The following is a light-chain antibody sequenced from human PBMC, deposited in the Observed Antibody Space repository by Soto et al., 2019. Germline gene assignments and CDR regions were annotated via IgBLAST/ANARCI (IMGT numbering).Light chain of an antibody. CDR2: GAS. Sequence: EIVLTQTPGTLSLSPGERATLSCRASQSVSSSYLAWSQKKPGQAPRLLIYGASSRATGIPDRFSGSGSGTDFTLTISRLEPEDFVVYYCQQYGSSPLTFGGGTKVEIK. CDR1: QSVSSSY. J-gene: IGKJ4*01. CDR3: QQYGSSPLT. V-gene: IGKV3-20*01.